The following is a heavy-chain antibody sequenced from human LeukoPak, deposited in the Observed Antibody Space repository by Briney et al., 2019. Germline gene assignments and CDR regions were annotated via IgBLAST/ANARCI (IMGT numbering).Heavy chain of an antibody. CDR2: IKQEGSEK. CDR3: ARVNYYGSGTTWTYYYYYYMDV. V-gene: IGHV3-7*01. CDR1: GFTFSSYW. D-gene: IGHD3-10*01. Sequence: GGSLRLSCAASGFTFSSYWMSWVRQAPGKGLEGVANIKQEGSEKYYVDAVKGRFTISRDNAKNSLYLQMNSLRAEDTAVYYCARVNYYGSGTTWTYYYYYYMDVWGKGTTVTISS. J-gene: IGHJ6*03.